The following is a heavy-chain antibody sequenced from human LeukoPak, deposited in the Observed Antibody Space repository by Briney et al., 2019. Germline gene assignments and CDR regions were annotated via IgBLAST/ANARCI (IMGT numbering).Heavy chain of an antibody. CDR1: GLTFSRCP. Sequence: GGSLRLSCAAPGLTFSRCPMSWVRQAPGEGLEWVSAISGGGDGTYYADSVKGRFTISRDSSENTVYLQMNSLRAEDTAVYYCASPGESSSRFNYWGQGTLVTVSS. CDR3: ASPGESSSRFNY. CDR2: ISGGGDGT. V-gene: IGHV3-23*01. D-gene: IGHD1-26*01. J-gene: IGHJ4*02.